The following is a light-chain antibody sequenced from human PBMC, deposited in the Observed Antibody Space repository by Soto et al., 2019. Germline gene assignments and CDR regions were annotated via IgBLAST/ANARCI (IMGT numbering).Light chain of an antibody. Sequence: DVVMTQSPLSLSVTLGQSASISCRSTQSLLYSDGDTYLNWYHQRPGQSPRRLIHKVSKRDSGVSDRISGSGSGSDFTLEISRVEAEDVGTYFCLQATHWPWTFGQGTQVDI. CDR3: LQATHWPWT. CDR2: KVS. CDR1: QSLLYSDGDTY. J-gene: IGKJ1*01. V-gene: IGKV2-30*01.